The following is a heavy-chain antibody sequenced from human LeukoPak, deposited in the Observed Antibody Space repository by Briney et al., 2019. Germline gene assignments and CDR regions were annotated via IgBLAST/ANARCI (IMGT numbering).Heavy chain of an antibody. CDR1: GFTFSSYE. V-gene: IGHV3-48*03. Sequence: GGSLRLSCAASGFTFSSYEMNWVRQAPGKGLEWVSYISSSGSTIYYADSVKGRFTISRDNAKNTLYLQMNSLRAEDTAVYYCAKVPQWTHFDYWGQGTLVTVSS. J-gene: IGHJ4*02. CDR2: ISSSGSTI. D-gene: IGHD2-2*01. CDR3: AKVPQWTHFDY.